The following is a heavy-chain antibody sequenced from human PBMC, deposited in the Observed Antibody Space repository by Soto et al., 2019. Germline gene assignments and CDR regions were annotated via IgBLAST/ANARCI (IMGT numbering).Heavy chain of an antibody. J-gene: IGHJ6*02. CDR1: GYTVTSYY. V-gene: IGHV1-46*01. Sequence: ASGKVSCKASGYTVTSYYMHWVRQAPGQGVEWMGVINPSGGSATYAQKFQGRVTMTRNTSISTAYMELSSLRSEDTAVYYCARGGAIYCSGGSCFVYYYYGMDVWGQGTTATVSS. D-gene: IGHD2-15*01. CDR3: ARGGAIYCSGGSCFVYYYYGMDV. CDR2: INPSGGSA.